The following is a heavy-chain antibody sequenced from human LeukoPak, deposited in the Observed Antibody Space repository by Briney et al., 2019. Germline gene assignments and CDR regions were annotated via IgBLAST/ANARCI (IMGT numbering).Heavy chain of an antibody. CDR3: ARGSSGSYYAFDI. Sequence: ASVKVSCKASGYTFTSYDINWVRQATGEGLEWMGWMNPNSGNTGYAQKFQGRVTITRNTSISTAYMELSSLRSEDTAVYYCARGSSGSYYAFDIWGQGTMVTVSS. V-gene: IGHV1-8*03. CDR2: MNPNSGNT. D-gene: IGHD1-26*01. J-gene: IGHJ3*02. CDR1: GYTFTSYD.